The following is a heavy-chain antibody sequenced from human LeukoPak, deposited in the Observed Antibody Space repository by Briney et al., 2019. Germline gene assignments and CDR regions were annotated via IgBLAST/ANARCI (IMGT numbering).Heavy chain of an antibody. CDR3: ASPISGSYYFDY. CDR2: ISYDGSNR. CDR1: GFTFSSYA. V-gene: IGHV3-30-3*01. J-gene: IGHJ4*02. D-gene: IGHD1-26*01. Sequence: GGSLRLSCAASGFTFSSYAMHWVRQAPGKGLEWVAVISYDGSNRYYADSVKGRFTISRDNSKNTLYLQMNSLRAEDTAVYYCASPISGSYYFDYWGQGTLVTVSS.